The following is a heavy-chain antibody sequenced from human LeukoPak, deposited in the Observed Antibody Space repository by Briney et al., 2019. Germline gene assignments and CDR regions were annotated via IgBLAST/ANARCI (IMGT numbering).Heavy chain of an antibody. J-gene: IGHJ4*02. CDR2: INHSGST. D-gene: IGHD1-26*01. CDR3: ARAGATPWGAFDY. V-gene: IGHV4-34*01. CDR1: GGSFSGYY. Sequence: SETLSLTCAVYGGSFSGYYWSWIRQPPGKGLEWIGEINHSGSTNYNPSLKSRVTISVDTSMNQFSLKLSSVTAADTAVYYCARAGATPWGAFDYWGQGTLVTVSS.